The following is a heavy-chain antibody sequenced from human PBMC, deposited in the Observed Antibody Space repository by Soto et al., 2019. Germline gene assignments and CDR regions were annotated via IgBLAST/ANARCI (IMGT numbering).Heavy chain of an antibody. CDR1: GFTFSTYW. V-gene: IGHV3-7*01. D-gene: IGHD5-18*01. CDR3: ASPRGYTYGYDY. J-gene: IGHJ4*02. CDR2: IKQDGSEK. Sequence: GGSLRLSCAASGFTFSTYWLSWVRQAPGKGLEWVASIKQDGSEKYYVDSVKGRFTISRDNAKNSLYLQMNSLRAEDTAVYYCASPRGYTYGYDYWGQGTLVTVSS.